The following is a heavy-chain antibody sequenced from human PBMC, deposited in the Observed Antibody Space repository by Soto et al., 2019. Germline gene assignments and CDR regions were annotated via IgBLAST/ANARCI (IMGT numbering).Heavy chain of an antibody. CDR2: ISYDGSNK. D-gene: IGHD4-17*01. J-gene: IGHJ3*02. CDR1: GFTISSYA. Sequence: QMQLVESGGGVVQRGRSLRLSCAASGFTISSYAMHWVRQAPGKGLEWVAVISYDGSNKYYADSVKGRFTISRDNSKNTPYLQMNSLRAEDTTVYYCARALSELTTNDAFDIWGQGTMVTVSS. CDR3: ARALSELTTNDAFDI. V-gene: IGHV3-30-3*01.